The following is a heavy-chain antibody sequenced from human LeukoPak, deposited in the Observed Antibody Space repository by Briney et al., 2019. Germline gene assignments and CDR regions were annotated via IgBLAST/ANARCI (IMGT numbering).Heavy chain of an antibody. D-gene: IGHD4-11*01. CDR2: MYLSGTT. J-gene: IGHJ6*02. V-gene: IGHV4-4*02. CDR3: ARGLKIYIPGYSNGYYYYGMDV. Sequence: SETLSLTCTVSGDSINSLDLWSWVRQPPGKGLEWIGEMYLSGTTHSNPSLKSRVTISVDTSKNQFSLKLSSVTAADTAVYYCARGLKIYIPGYSNGYYYYGMDVWGQGTTVTVSS. CDR1: GDSINSLDL.